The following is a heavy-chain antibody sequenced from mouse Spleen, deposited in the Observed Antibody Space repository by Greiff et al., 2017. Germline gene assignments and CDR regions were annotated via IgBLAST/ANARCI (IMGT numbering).Heavy chain of an antibody. D-gene: IGHD2-1*01. V-gene: IGHV1-54*01. CDR2: INPGSGGT. CDR1: GYAFTNYL. J-gene: IGHJ3*01. CDR3: ARGAYGSYEGFAY. Sequence: VQLQQSGAELVRPGTSVKVSCKASGYAFTNYLIEWVKQRPGQGLEWIGVINPGSGGTNYNEKFKGKATLTADKSSSTAYMQLSSLTSEDSAVYFCARGAYGSYEGFAYWGQGTLVTVSA.